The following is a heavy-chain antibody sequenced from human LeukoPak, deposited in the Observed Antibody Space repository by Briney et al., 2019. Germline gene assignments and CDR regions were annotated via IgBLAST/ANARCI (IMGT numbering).Heavy chain of an antibody. D-gene: IGHD5-18*01. Sequence: SETLSLTCTVPGGSISSYYWSWIRQPPGNGLEWIGYVYYSGSTNYNPSLKSRVTISVDTSKNQFSLKLSSVTAAYTAVFYCARGGGGYSYGYLDYWGQGTLVTVSS. CDR1: GGSISSYY. V-gene: IGHV4-59*01. J-gene: IGHJ4*02. CDR2: VYYSGST. CDR3: ARGGGGYSYGYLDY.